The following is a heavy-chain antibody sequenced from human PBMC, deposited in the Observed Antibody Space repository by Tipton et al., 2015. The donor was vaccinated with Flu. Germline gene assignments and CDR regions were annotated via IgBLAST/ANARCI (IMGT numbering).Heavy chain of an antibody. CDR3: AKELFRTSAGTRGGGY. D-gene: IGHD6-19*01. CDR2: VNSDRTII. CDR1: GFTFRSYG. Sequence: GSLRLSCAASGFTFRSYGMHWVRQGPGKALVWVAHVNSDRTIITYADSVKGRFTVSRDNSKNTLYLQMNNLRAEDTAIYYCAKELFRTSAGTRGGGYWGQGTQVTVSS. V-gene: IGHV3-74*03. J-gene: IGHJ4*02.